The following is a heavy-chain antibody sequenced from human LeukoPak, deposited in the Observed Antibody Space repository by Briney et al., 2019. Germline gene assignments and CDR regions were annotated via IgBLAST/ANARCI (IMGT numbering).Heavy chain of an antibody. J-gene: IGHJ4*02. CDR3: SKRDIVAGVVDR. CDR1: GFSFSTYA. CDR2: ISDNGVYA. D-gene: IGHD5-12*01. V-gene: IGHV3-23*01. Sequence: PGGSLRLSCAASGFSFSTYAMGWVRQAPGKGLEWASIISDNGVYAYYADSVKGRFTISRDNSKDTLYLQMNSLRAEDTAVYYCSKRDIVAGVVDRWGQGALVTVSS.